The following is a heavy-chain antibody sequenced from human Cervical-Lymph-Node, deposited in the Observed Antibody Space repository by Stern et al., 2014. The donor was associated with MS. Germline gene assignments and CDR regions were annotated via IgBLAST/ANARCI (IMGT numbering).Heavy chain of an antibody. CDR2: IFSNDEK. J-gene: IGHJ4*02. Sequence: QVTLRESGPVLVKPTETLTLTCTVSGFSLSNARMGVSWIRQPPGKALEWLAHIFSNDEKSYSTSLKRRLTISKDTSKSQVVLTMTNMDPVDTATYYCARIVRSSGWLTIDYWGQGTLVTVSS. D-gene: IGHD6-19*01. CDR3: ARIVRSSGWLTIDY. CDR1: GFSLSNARMG. V-gene: IGHV2-26*01.